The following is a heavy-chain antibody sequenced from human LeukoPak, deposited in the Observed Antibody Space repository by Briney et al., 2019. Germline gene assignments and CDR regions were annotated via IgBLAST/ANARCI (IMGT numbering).Heavy chain of an antibody. Sequence: GGGLRLSCAGSGFIFNNYAMHGVRQPPGRGVGGVSGICLNRGSIDYADSLRGGFTISRDNAKTFLYLQMNSLRLEETAIYYSENDNRRHYTSGPNPAFLHWGQGALVTVSS. D-gene: IGHD6-19*01. CDR1: GFIFNNYA. CDR3: ENDNRRHYTSGPNPAFLH. CDR2: ICLNRGSI. V-gene: IGHV3-9*01. J-gene: IGHJ4*02.